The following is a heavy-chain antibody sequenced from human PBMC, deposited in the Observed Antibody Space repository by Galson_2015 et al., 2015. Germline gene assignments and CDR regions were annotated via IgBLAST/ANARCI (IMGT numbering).Heavy chain of an antibody. CDR3: VKSDYYYESDRYEGWFDP. D-gene: IGHD3-22*01. V-gene: IGHV3-64D*08. CDR2: INKNGAYI. CDR1: GFTFSKTP. Sequence: SLRLSCATSGFTFSKTPMYWVRQAPGKGLEYISAINKNGAYIFCSDSVKGRFTISRDDSKNTLFLQMSSLRPEDTAVYYCVKSDYYYESDRYEGWFDPWGQGTLVTVSS. J-gene: IGHJ5*02.